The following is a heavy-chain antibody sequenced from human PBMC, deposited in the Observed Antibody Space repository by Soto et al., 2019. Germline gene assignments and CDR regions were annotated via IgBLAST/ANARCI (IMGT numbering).Heavy chain of an antibody. V-gene: IGHV3-9*01. CDR3: AKDSMQLGEAFDI. CDR2: ISWNSGSI. Sequence: GGSLRLSCAASGFTFDDYAMHWVRQAPGKGLEWVSGISWNSGSIGYADSVKGRFTISRDNAKNSLYLQMNSLRAEDTALYYCAKDSMQLGEAFDIWGQGTMVTVSS. J-gene: IGHJ3*02. D-gene: IGHD6-6*01. CDR1: GFTFDDYA.